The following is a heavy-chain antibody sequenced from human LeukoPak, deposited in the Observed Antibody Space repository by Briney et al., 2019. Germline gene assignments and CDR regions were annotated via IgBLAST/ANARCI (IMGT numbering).Heavy chain of an antibody. J-gene: IGHJ4*02. CDR1: GGSISSSDSY. Sequence: SETLSLTCTVSGGSISSSDSYRGWLRQPPGKGLEWIGSGYHIGSTYFNPSLRSRVTILIDIFKNQFSLKMSSVTAADTAIYYCAGYSNGVFDYWGQGTLVTVSS. D-gene: IGHD4-11*01. CDR2: GYHIGST. V-gene: IGHV4-39*07. CDR3: AGYSNGVFDY.